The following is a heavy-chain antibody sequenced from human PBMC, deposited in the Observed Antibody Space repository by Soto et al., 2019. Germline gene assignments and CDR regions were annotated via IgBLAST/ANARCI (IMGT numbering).Heavy chain of an antibody. D-gene: IGHD5-18*01. Sequence: ASVKVSCKASGYTFTGYYMHWVRQAPGQGLEWMGWINPNSGGTNYAQKFQGRVTMTKDTSISTAYMELSRLRSDDTAVYYCARVPWIDTAMVHFDYWGQGTLVTVSS. J-gene: IGHJ4*02. CDR1: GYTFTGYY. CDR3: ARVPWIDTAMVHFDY. CDR2: INPNSGGT. V-gene: IGHV1-2*02.